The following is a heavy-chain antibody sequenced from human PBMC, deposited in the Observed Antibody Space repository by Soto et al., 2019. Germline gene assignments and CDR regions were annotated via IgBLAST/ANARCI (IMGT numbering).Heavy chain of an antibody. J-gene: IGHJ3*02. Sequence: GESLKISCKGSGYSFTNYWIGWVRQMPGKGLEWMGIIYPGDSDTRYSPSFQGQVTISADKSISTAYLQWSSLKASDTAIYYCARQMEYYYDSSGYYFRAFDIWGQGTMVTGSS. D-gene: IGHD3-22*01. CDR3: ARQMEYYYDSSGYYFRAFDI. CDR1: GYSFTNYW. CDR2: IYPGDSDT. V-gene: IGHV5-51*01.